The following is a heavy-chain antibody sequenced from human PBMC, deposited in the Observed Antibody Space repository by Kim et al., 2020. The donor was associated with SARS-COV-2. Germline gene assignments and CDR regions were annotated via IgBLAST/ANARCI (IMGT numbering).Heavy chain of an antibody. Sequence: DSVKGRFTISGDNAKNSLYLQMNSLRAEDTAVYYCARDNSGSFFFNWFDPWGQGTLVTVSS. V-gene: IGHV3-7*03. CDR3: ARDNSGSFFFNWFDP. J-gene: IGHJ5*02. D-gene: IGHD1-26*01.